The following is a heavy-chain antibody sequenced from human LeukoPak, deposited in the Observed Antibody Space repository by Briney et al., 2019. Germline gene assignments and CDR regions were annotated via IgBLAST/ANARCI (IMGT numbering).Heavy chain of an antibody. CDR2: IYYSGST. Sequence: SETLSLTCTVSGGSISIGGYYWSWIRQHPGKGLEWIGYIYYSGSTYYNPSLKSRVTISVDTSKNQFSLKLSSVTAADTAVYYCARYSSGWYSVFDYWGQGTLVTVSS. D-gene: IGHD6-19*01. J-gene: IGHJ4*02. CDR1: GGSISIGGYY. CDR3: ARYSSGWYSVFDY. V-gene: IGHV4-31*03.